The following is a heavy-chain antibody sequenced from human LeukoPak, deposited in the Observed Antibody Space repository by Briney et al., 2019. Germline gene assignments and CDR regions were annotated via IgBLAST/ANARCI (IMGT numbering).Heavy chain of an antibody. V-gene: IGHV4-34*01. J-gene: IGHJ4*02. CDR3: AREGLELLSFDY. D-gene: IGHD1-7*01. CDR1: GGSFSGYY. CDR2: INHSGST. Sequence: KPSETLSLTCAVYGGSFSGYYWSWIRQPPGKGLEWIGEINHSGSTNYNPSLKSRVTISVDTSKNQFSLKLSSVTAADTAVYYCAREGLELLSFDYWGQGTLVTVSS.